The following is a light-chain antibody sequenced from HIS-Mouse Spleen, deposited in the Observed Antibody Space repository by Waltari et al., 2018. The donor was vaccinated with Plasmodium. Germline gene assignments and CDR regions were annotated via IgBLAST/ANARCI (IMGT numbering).Light chain of an antibody. CDR3: QQYNNWPPYT. J-gene: IGKJ2*01. CDR1: QSVSSN. V-gene: IGKV3-15*01. Sequence: EIVMTQSPATLSVSQGERATLSCRASQSVSSNLAWYQQKPGQAPRRLIYGASTRATGIPARVSGSVSGTEFTLTISSMQSEDFAVYHCQQYNNWPPYTCGQGTKLEIK. CDR2: GAS.